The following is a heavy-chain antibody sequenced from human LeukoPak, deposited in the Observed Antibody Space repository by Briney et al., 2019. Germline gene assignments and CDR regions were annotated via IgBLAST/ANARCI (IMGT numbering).Heavy chain of an antibody. CDR3: ARETGGSSIDY. D-gene: IGHD1-26*01. V-gene: IGHV4-39*01. J-gene: IGHJ4*02. Sequence: PSETLSLTCTVSGGSISSSTRYWNWIRQPPGKGPEWIGSIYYSGTAYYSPSLKSRVTISVDTSTNQFSLRLTSVTAADTAVYYCARETGGSSIDYWGQGTLVTVSS. CDR2: IYYSGTA. CDR1: GGSISSSTRY.